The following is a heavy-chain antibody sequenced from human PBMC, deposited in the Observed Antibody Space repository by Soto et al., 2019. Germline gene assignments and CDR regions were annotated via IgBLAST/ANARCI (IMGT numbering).Heavy chain of an antibody. CDR1: GFSFSSYA. D-gene: IGHD3-3*01. J-gene: IGHJ5*02. V-gene: IGHV3-23*01. CDR2: IGGRGGST. CDR3: AKQGDYDFWSSSNNWLDP. Sequence: LRLSCAASGFSFSSYAISWVRQAPGKGLEWVSSIGGRGGSTYYADSVKGRFTISRDNSKNTVYLQMNSLRVEATAVYYCAKQGDYDFWSSSNNWLDPWGQGTLVTVSS.